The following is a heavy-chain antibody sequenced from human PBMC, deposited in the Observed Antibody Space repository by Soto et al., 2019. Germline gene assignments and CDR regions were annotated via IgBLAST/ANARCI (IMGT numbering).Heavy chain of an antibody. J-gene: IGHJ4*02. D-gene: IGHD6-25*01. CDR1: GYTFTNYV. Sequence: ASVKVSCKASGYTFTNYVIHWVRQAPGQGLEWMGWISPLNGNTKYAQKVQGRVSVTTDTSTNTVYMELSGLRYDDTALYYCARSGEHPFDFWGQGTLVTVSS. V-gene: IGHV1-18*01. CDR2: ISPLNGNT. CDR3: ARSGEHPFDF.